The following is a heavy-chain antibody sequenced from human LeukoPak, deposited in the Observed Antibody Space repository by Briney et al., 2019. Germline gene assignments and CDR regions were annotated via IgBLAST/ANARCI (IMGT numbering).Heavy chain of an antibody. CDR3: ARAHHRRVYDYVWGSYPY. CDR1: GYTFTSYD. V-gene: IGHV1-8*03. D-gene: IGHD3-16*02. J-gene: IGHJ4*02. Sequence: ASVKVSCKASGYTFTSYDINWVRQATGQGLEWMGWMNPNSGNTGYAQKFQGRVTITRNTSISTAYMELSSLRAEDTAVYYCARAHHRRVYDYVWGSYPYWGQGTLVTVSS. CDR2: MNPNSGNT.